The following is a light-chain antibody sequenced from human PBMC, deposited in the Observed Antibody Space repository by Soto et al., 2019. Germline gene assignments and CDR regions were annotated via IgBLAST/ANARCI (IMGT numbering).Light chain of an antibody. CDR2: DAS. V-gene: IGKV1-5*01. CDR1: QSISSW. CDR3: QQYNSYWT. Sequence: DIQMTQSPSTLSASVGDRVTITCRASQSISSWLAWYQQKPGKAPKLLIYDASSLESVVPSRFSGSGSGTEFTLTISSLQPDDFATYYCQQYNSYWTFGQGTTVDIQ. J-gene: IGKJ1*01.